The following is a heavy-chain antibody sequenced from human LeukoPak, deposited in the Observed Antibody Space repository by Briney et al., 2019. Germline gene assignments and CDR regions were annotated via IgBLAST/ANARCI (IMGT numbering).Heavy chain of an antibody. Sequence: SETLSLTCTVSGGSISSSSYYWGWIRQPPGKGLEWIGSIYYSGSTYYNPSLKSRVTISVDTSKNQFSLKLSSVTVADTAVYYCARHVNPLRPFDYWGQGTLVTVSS. CDR2: IYYSGST. V-gene: IGHV4-39*01. CDR3: ARHVNPLRPFDY. CDR1: GGSISSSSYY. J-gene: IGHJ4*02.